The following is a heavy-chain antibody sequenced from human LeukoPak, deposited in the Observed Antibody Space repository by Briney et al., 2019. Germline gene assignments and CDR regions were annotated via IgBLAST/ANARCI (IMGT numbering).Heavy chain of an antibody. Sequence: SETLSLTCTVSGGSISSHYWGWIRQPPGKGLEWIGYIYYSGSTNYNPSLKSRVTISVDTSKNQFSLKLSSVTAADTAVYYCASVSSSSGFGFDYWGQGTLVTVSS. CDR2: IYYSGST. D-gene: IGHD6-6*01. CDR3: ASVSSSSGFGFDY. V-gene: IGHV4-59*11. J-gene: IGHJ4*02. CDR1: GGSISSHY.